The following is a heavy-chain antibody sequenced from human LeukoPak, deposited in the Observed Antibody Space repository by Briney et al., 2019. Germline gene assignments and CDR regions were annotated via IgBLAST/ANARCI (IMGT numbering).Heavy chain of an antibody. Sequence: SETLSLTCAVYGGSFSGYYWSWIRQPPGKGLEWIGEINHSGSTNYNPSLKSRVTISVDTSKNQFSLKLSSVTAADTAVYYCARGGARRDYDSSGTNYFGYWGQGTLVTVSS. D-gene: IGHD3-22*01. V-gene: IGHV4-34*01. CDR1: GGSFSGYY. CDR3: ARGGARRDYDSSGTNYFGY. CDR2: INHSGST. J-gene: IGHJ4*02.